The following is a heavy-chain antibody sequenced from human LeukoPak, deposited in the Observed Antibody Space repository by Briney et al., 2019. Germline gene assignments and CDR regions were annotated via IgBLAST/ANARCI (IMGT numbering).Heavy chain of an antibody. V-gene: IGHV3-48*02. D-gene: IGHD3-16*01. CDR3: ARSVGGHFDY. Sequence: GGSLRLSCAASGFTLSVYSMNWVRQPPGMGLERVSYITSNSATIQYADSVKGRFTISRDNAKNSLSLQMNSLRDEDTAVYYCARSVGGHFDYWGQGMLVTVSS. J-gene: IGHJ4*02. CDR1: GFTLSVYS. CDR2: ITSNSATI.